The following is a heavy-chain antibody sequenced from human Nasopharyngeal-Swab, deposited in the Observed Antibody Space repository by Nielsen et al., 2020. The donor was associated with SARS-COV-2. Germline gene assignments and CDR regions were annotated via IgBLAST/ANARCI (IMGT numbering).Heavy chain of an antibody. V-gene: IGHV1-2*04. Sequence: ASVKVSCKASGYTFTGYYMRWVRQAPGQGLEWMGWINPNSGGTNYAQKFQGWVTMTRDTSISTAYMEPSRLRSDDTAVYYCARDRRDSSGTHNWFDPWGQGTLVTVSS. CDR1: GYTFTGYY. J-gene: IGHJ5*02. CDR3: ARDRRDSSGTHNWFDP. CDR2: INPNSGGT. D-gene: IGHD6-19*01.